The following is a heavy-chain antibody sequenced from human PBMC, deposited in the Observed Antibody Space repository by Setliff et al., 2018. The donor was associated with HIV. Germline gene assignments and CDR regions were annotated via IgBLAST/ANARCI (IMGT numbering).Heavy chain of an antibody. D-gene: IGHD2-21*01. V-gene: IGHV4-34*01. Sequence: SETLSLTCTVSGEPFNGFYWTWIRRPPGKGLEWIGDVNPTGRPNYSPSLKSRVTMSLDTSKNQFSLNLKSATAADTALYYCATTGQGRAYFDFWGQGSLVTVSS. CDR2: VNPTGRP. J-gene: IGHJ4*02. CDR1: GEPFNGFY. CDR3: ATTGQGRAYFDF.